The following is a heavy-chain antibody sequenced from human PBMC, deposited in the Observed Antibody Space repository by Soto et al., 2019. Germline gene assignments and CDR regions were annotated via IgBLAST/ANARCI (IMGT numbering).Heavy chain of an antibody. CDR3: ARGPQYYYDSSGYYYRPHYFDY. V-gene: IGHV4-4*07. Sequence: SETLSLTCTVSGGSISCYYWSWIRQPARKGLEWIGRIYTSGSTNYNPSLKSRVTMSVDTSKNQFSLKLSSVTAADTAVYYCARGPQYYYDSSGYYYRPHYFDYWGQGTLVTVSS. CDR1: GGSISCYY. CDR2: IYTSGST. J-gene: IGHJ4*02. D-gene: IGHD3-22*01.